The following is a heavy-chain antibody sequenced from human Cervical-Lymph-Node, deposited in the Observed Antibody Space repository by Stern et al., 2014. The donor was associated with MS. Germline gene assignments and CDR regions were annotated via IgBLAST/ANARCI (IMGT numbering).Heavy chain of an antibody. V-gene: IGHV1-69*06. CDR1: GGTFSSYA. D-gene: IGHD3-10*01. CDR2: IIPIFGTA. Sequence: MQLVESGAEVKKPGSSVKVSCKASGGTFSSYAISWVRQAPGQGLEWMGGIIPIFGTANSAQKLQGRVTNNTDKSTSKDCMQLSSLRSEDTAVYDCARGLGTMVRGVTNDYWGQGTLVTVSS. J-gene: IGHJ4*02. CDR3: ARGLGTMVRGVTNDY.